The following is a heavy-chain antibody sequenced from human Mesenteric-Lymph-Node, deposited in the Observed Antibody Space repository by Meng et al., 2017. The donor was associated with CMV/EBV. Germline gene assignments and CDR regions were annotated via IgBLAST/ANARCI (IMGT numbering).Heavy chain of an antibody. J-gene: IGHJ4*03. CDR1: GFIPSSFG. CDR3: AKDPYSNSGYFDY. V-gene: IGHV3-30*02. CDR2: IRGDGSKD. D-gene: IGHD6-6*01. Sequence: VVSGFIPSSFGMHWVRQGPDKWLEWVAFIRGDGSKDTYADSVKGRFTISRDNSKNTLYLQMNSLRTEDTAVYYCAKDPYSNSGYFDYWGQGTLVTVSS.